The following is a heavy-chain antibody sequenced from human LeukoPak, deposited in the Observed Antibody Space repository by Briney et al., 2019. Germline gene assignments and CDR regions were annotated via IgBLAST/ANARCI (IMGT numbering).Heavy chain of an antibody. CDR1: GFTFSSYA. Sequence: GASLRLSCAASGFTFSSYAMSWVRQAPGKGLEWVSAISGSGGSTYYADSVKGRFTISRDNSKNTLYLQMNSLRAEDTAVYYRAKHPLAAVAGQFDYWGQGTLVTVSS. D-gene: IGHD6-19*01. CDR2: ISGSGGST. J-gene: IGHJ4*02. V-gene: IGHV3-23*01. CDR3: AKHPLAAVAGQFDY.